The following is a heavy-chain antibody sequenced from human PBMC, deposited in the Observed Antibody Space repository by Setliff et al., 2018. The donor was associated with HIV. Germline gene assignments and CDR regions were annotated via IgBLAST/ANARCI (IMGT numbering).Heavy chain of an antibody. CDR1: GFPFDMYW. CDR2: SNTDGTAT. CDR3: ARDRGAGNYPDY. V-gene: IGHV3-74*01. D-gene: IGHD3-10*01. Sequence: GGSLRLSCAASGFPFDMYWMHWVRQVPGKGLLWVSHSNTDGTATNHADSVKGRFTISRDNAKNILYLQMNRLRVEDTAIYFCARDRGAGNYPDYWGQGTLVTVS. J-gene: IGHJ4*02.